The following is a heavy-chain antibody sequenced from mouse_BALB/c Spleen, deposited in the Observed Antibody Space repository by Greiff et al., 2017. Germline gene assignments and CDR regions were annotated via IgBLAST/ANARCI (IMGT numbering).Heavy chain of an antibody. CDR1: GYAFTNYW. V-gene: IGHV1-63*01. Sequence: VQLQQSGAELVRPGTSVKISCKASGYAFTNYWLGWVKQRPGHGLEWIGDIYPGSGNTYYNEKFKGKATLTADKSSSTAYMQLSSLTSEDSAVYFCARAGRAYAMDYWGQGTSVTVSS. D-gene: IGHD3-3*01. CDR3: ARAGRAYAMDY. J-gene: IGHJ4*01. CDR2: IYPGSGNT.